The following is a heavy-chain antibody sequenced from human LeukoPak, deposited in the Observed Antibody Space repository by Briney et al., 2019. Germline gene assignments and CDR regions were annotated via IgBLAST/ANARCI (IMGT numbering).Heavy chain of an antibody. CDR1: GFPFSSYW. CDR2: IKQDGSKK. J-gene: IGHJ4*02. D-gene: IGHD5-24*01. CDR3: TRVGYIDEGIDY. V-gene: IGHV3-7*04. Sequence: GGSLRLSCVASGFPFSSYWMTWVRQAPGKGLEWVANIKQDGSKKSYVGSVKGRFTISRDNAKNSLYLQMNSLGAEDTAIYYCTRVGYIDEGIDYWGQGTLVTVSS.